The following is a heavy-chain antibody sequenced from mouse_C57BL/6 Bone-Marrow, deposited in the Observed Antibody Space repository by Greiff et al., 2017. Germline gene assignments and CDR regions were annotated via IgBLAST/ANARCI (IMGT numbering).Heavy chain of an antibody. CDR2: ISSGGSYT. J-gene: IGHJ2*01. D-gene: IGHD3-2*02. CDR3: ARRKQLRLFDY. Sequence: EVNVVESGGDLVKPGGSLKLSCAASGFTFSSYGMSWVRQTPDKRLEWVATISSGGSYTYYPDSVKGRFTISRDNAKNTLYLQMSSLKSEDKAMYYCARRKQLRLFDYWGQGTTLTVSS. V-gene: IGHV5-6*02. CDR1: GFTFSSYG.